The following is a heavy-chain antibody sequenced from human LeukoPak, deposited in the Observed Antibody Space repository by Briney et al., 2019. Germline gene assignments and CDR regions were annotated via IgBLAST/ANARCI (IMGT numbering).Heavy chain of an antibody. V-gene: IGHV3-30-3*01. D-gene: IGHD3-22*01. Sequence: GGSLRLSCAASGFTFSSYAMHWVRQAPGKGLEWVAVISYDGSNKYYADSVKGRFTISRDNSKNTLYLQMNSLRAGDTAVYYCARSPRITMIVVALGDAFDIWGQGTMVTVSS. J-gene: IGHJ3*02. CDR1: GFTFSSYA. CDR2: ISYDGSNK. CDR3: ARSPRITMIVVALGDAFDI.